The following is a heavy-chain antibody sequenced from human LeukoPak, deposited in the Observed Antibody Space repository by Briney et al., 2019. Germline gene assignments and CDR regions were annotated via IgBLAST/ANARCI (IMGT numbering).Heavy chain of an antibody. D-gene: IGHD2-2*01. CDR2: ISWSGDRM. CDR1: GFAFEDHV. CDR3: AKDLGGSATTV. J-gene: IGHJ4*02. V-gene: IGHV3-9*01. Sequence: GRSLRLSCAASGFAFEDHVMHWVRQAPGKGLEWVSSISWSGDRMGYADAVKGRFTISRDNAKNSLFLQMNSLRVEDTALYYCAKDLGGSATTVWGQGTLVTVSS.